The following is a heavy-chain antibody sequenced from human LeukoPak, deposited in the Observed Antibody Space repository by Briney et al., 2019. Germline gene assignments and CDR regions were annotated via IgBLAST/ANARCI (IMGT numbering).Heavy chain of an antibody. V-gene: IGHV1-8*01. CDR1: GYTFTSFD. Sequence: ASVKVSCTASGYTFTSFDISWVRQATGQGLGWMGWMNPNSGHTGYVQKFQGRVTMTRNTSISTAYMELSSLRSEDTAVYCCASKVITGTTQDQYFDSWGQGTLVTVPS. CDR3: ASKVITGTTQDQYFDS. D-gene: IGHD4-17*01. CDR2: MNPNSGHT. J-gene: IGHJ4*02.